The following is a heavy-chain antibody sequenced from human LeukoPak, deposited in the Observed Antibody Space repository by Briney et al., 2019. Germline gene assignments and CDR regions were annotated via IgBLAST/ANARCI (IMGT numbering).Heavy chain of an antibody. CDR1: GFTFSSYS. V-gene: IGHV3-21*01. CDR2: ISSSSSYI. CDR3: ARGIMVRGVIPDY. J-gene: IGHJ4*02. D-gene: IGHD3-10*01. Sequence: GGSLRLSCAASGFTFSSYSMNWVRQAPGKGLEWVSSISSSSSYIYYADSVKGRFTISRDNAKNSLYLQMNSLRAEDTAVYYCARGIMVRGVIPDYWGQGTLVTVSS.